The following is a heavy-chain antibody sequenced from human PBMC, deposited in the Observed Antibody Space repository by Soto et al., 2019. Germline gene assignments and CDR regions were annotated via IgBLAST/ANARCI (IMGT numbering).Heavy chain of an antibody. CDR3: ARQGIGNLHGLVDV. V-gene: IGHV4-59*08. CDR1: GGSIDGYN. CDR2: VYYNGGS. Sequence: QVQLQESGPGLVKPSETLSLTCTVSGGSIDGYNCAWIRQPPGKALEWVGYVYYNGGSSYNPSLKSRDTLSTDTSKSQFSLQLRSVTAADTAVYYCARQGIGNLHGLVDVWGRGTTVTVSS. D-gene: IGHD3-10*01. J-gene: IGHJ6*02.